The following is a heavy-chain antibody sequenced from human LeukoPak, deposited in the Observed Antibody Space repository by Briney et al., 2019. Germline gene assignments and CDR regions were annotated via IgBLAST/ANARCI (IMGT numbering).Heavy chain of an antibody. J-gene: IGHJ4*02. Sequence: ASVKVSCKASGGTFTSYFMHWVRQAPGQGLEWMGIINPSGGSTSYAQKFQGRVTMTRDTSTSTVYMELSSLRSEDTAVYYCARGVSSAFFDYWGQGTLVTVSS. CDR2: INPSGGST. CDR3: ARGVSSAFFDY. V-gene: IGHV1-46*01. CDR1: GGTFTSYF. D-gene: IGHD6-19*01.